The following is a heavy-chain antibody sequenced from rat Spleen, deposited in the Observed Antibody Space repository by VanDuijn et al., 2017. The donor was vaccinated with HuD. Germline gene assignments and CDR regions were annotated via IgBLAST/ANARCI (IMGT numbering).Heavy chain of an antibody. CDR2: ISYDGSRT. CDR3: ARPNYPGFNYFDY. Sequence: EVQLVESDGGLVQPGRSLKLSCEASGFTFSDFYMAWVRQAPTKGLEWVATISYDGSRTYYRDSVKGRFTISRDNAKTTLYLQMDSLRSEDTATYYCARPNYPGFNYFDYWGQGVMVTVSS. D-gene: IGHD1-4*01. V-gene: IGHV5-29*01. CDR1: GFTFSDFY. J-gene: IGHJ2*01.